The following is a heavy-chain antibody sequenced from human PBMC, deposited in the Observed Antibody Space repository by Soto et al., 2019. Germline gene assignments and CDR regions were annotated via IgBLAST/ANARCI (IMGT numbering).Heavy chain of an antibody. CDR1: GGTFSSYA. J-gene: IGHJ3*02. CDR3: ARDRGEDVYGSGSYYDAFDI. CDR2: IIPIFGTA. Sequence: QVQLVQSGAEVKKPGSSVKVSCKASGGTFSSYAISWVRQAPGQGLGWMGGIIPIFGTANYAQKFQGRVTITADESTSTDYMELSSLRSEDTAVYYCARDRGEDVYGSGSYYDAFDIWGQGTMVTVSS. D-gene: IGHD3-10*01. V-gene: IGHV1-69*12.